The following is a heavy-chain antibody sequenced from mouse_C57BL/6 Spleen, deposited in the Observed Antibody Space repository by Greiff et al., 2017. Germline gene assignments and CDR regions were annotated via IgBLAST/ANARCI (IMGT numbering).Heavy chain of an antibody. CDR2: IYPGDGDT. V-gene: IGHV1-80*01. CDR3: ASEVTGPYAMDY. J-gene: IGHJ4*01. CDR1: GYAFSSYW. Sequence: QVQLQQSGAELVKPGASVKISCKASGYAFSSYWMNWVKQRPGKGLEWIGQIYPGDGDTNYNGKFKGKATLTADKSSSTAYMQLSSLTSEDSAVYFCASEVTGPYAMDYWGQGTSVTVSS. D-gene: IGHD2-1*01.